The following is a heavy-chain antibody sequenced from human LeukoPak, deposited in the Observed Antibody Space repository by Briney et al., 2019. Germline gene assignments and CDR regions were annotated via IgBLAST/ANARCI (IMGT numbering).Heavy chain of an antibody. V-gene: IGHV1-69*05. CDR2: IIPIFGTA. J-gene: IGHJ3*02. CDR1: GGTFSSYA. D-gene: IGHD2/OR15-2a*01. CDR3: ARLLGTLGAFDI. Sequence: ASVKVSCKASGGTFSSYAISWVRQAPGQGLEWMGGIIPIFGTANYAQKFQGRVTITTDESTSTAYVELSSLRSEDTAVYYCARLLGTLGAFDIWGQGTMVTVSS.